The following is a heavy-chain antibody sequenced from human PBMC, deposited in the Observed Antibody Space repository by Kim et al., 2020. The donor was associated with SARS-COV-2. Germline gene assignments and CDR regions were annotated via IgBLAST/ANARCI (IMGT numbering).Heavy chain of an antibody. D-gene: IGHD3-10*01. V-gene: IGHV3-9*01. CDR2: ISWNSGSI. CDR1: GFTFDDYA. CDR3: AKDIYASFSVVRGVTTFDY. J-gene: IGHJ4*02. Sequence: GGSLRLSCAASGFTFDDYAMHWVRQAPGKGLEWVSGISWNSGSIGYADSVKGRFTISRDNAKNSLYLQMNSLRAEDTALYYCAKDIYASFSVVRGVTTFDYWGQGTLVTVSS.